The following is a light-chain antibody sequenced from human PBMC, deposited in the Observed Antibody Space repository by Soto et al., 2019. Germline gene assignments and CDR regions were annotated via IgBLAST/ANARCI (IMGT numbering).Light chain of an antibody. J-gene: IGKJ4*01. CDR1: QSVSSN. CDR2: GAS. V-gene: IGKV3D-15*01. CDR3: QQYKQWPLT. Sequence: EIVMTQSPATLSVSPGERATLSCRASQSVSSNFAWYQQKPGQAPRLLVYGASTRATGIPARFSGSGSGTEFTLTISGLQSEDFALYYCQQYKQWPLTFGGGTKVEIK.